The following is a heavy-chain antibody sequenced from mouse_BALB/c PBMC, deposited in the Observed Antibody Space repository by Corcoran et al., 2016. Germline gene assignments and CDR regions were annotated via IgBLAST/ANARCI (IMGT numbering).Heavy chain of an antibody. CDR1: GYTFTNYG. CDR2: INTYTGEP. D-gene: IGHD2-10*02. CDR3: AILSGYGLYAMDY. J-gene: IGHJ4*01. V-gene: IGHV9-3-1*01. Sequence: QIQLVQSGPELKKPGETVKISCKASGYTFTNYGMNWVKQAPGKGLKWMGWINTYTGEPTYADDFKGRFAFSLETSASTAYLQINNLKNEDTATYFCAILSGYGLYAMDYWGQGTSVTVSS.